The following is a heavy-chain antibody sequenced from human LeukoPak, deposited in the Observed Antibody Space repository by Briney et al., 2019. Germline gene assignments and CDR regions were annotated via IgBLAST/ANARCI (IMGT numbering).Heavy chain of an antibody. J-gene: IGHJ4*02. D-gene: IGHD1-26*01. V-gene: IGHV3-33*01. Sequence: PGGSLRLSCAASGFTFSSYGMHWVRQAPGKGLEWVAVIWYDGSNKYYADSVKGRFTISRDNSKNTLYLQMNSLRAEDTAVYYCARDSSGSSRPFDYWGQGTLVTVSS. CDR2: IWYDGSNK. CDR3: ARDSSGSSRPFDY. CDR1: GFTFSSYG.